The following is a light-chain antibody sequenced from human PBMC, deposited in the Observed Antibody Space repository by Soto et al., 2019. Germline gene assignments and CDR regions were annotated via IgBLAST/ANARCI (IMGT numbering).Light chain of an antibody. CDR1: QSVSSN. J-gene: IGKJ1*01. V-gene: IGKV3-15*01. Sequence: EIVMTQSPATLSVSPGERATLSCRASQSVSSNLAWYQQKPGQAPRLLIYGASTRATGIPARFSGSGSGTEFHPPHRRPASEDFAGYYCHQYYNWPPWTFGQGTKVEIK. CDR2: GAS. CDR3: HQYYNWPPWT.